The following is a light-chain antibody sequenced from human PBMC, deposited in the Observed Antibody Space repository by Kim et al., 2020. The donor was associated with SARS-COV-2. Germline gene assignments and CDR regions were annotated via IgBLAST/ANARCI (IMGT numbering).Light chain of an antibody. J-gene: IGKJ5*01. CDR2: GAA. V-gene: IGKV1-17*01. Sequence: ASVGDRVTIAGRARQDIRNDLGWYQQNPGRAPKRLIYGAASLQSGVPSRFSGSGPGTEFTLTIGSVQPEDFATYFCLQHSTYPITFGQGTRLEIK. CDR1: QDIRND. CDR3: LQHSTYPIT.